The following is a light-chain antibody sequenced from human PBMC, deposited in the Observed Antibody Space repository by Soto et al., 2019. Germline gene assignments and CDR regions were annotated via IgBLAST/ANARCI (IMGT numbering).Light chain of an antibody. CDR3: LQYYSSSRT. CDR1: QSVSSW. J-gene: IGKJ1*01. Sequence: DIQMTQSPSTLSASVGDRVTITCRASQSVSSWVAWYQQKPGKAPKLLIYDASILESGVPSRLSGSGSGTEFTLTISSLQPDDFATFYCLQYYSSSRTFGQGTKVEIK. V-gene: IGKV1-5*01. CDR2: DAS.